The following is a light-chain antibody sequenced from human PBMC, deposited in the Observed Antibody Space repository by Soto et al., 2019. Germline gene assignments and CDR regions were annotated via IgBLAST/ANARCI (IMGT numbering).Light chain of an antibody. CDR3: AGWDGSLTGFV. J-gene: IGLJ1*01. Sequence: QSVLTQPPSASGAPGQRVTISCSGSASNIGRDPINWYQQVPGTAPKLLIYENNHPPSGVPDRSSGSKSGTSASLVISGLQSEDEAEYFCAGWDGSLTGFVFGTGTKVTVL. CDR1: ASNIGRDP. V-gene: IGLV1-44*01. CDR2: ENN.